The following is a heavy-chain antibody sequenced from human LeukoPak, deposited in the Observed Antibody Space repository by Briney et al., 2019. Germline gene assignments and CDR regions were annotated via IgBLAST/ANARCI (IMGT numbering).Heavy chain of an antibody. CDR2: ISSSSSTI. D-gene: IGHD1-1*01. CDR1: GFTFSSYS. V-gene: IGHV3-48*04. CDR3: ARAGTTPYYYYGMDV. J-gene: IGHJ6*02. Sequence: PGGSLRLSCAASGFTFSSYSMNWVRQAPGKGLEWVSYISSSSSTIYYADSVKGRFTISRDNAKNSLYLQMNSLRAEDTAVYYCARAGTTPYYYYGMDVWGQGTTVTVSS.